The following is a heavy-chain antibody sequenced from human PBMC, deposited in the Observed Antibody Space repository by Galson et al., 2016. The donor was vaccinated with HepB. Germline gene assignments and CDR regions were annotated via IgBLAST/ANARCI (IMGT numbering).Heavy chain of an antibody. V-gene: IGHV4-34*01. CDR1: GGSFSNDY. CDR2: INHRGRT. D-gene: IGHD3-3*01. CDR3: ARRREYTTIFVVGFYFDY. J-gene: IGHJ4*02. Sequence: SETLSLTCAIYGGSFSNDYWSWIRQPPGKGLEWIGEINHRGRTNYNPSLKSRVTISVDLSKNQFSLKVTSVTAADTAVYYCARRREYTTIFVVGFYFDYWGQGTLVFVSS.